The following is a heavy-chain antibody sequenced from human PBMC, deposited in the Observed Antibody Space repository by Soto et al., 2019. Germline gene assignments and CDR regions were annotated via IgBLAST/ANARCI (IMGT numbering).Heavy chain of an antibody. Sequence: SGPTLVNPTETLTLTCTFSGFSVSTTGMGVGWIRQPPGKALEWLALIFWYDDKRYIPSLKSRLTITKGTYNNQVVLTMANMDPVDTGTYYCAHRGYKYGPLFDYWGQGTLVTVSS. CDR2: IFWYDDK. V-gene: IGHV2-5*01. D-gene: IGHD5-18*01. J-gene: IGHJ4*02. CDR1: GFSVSTTGMG. CDR3: AHRGYKYGPLFDY.